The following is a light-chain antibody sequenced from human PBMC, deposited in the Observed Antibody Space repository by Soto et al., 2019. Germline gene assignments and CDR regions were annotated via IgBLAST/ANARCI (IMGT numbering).Light chain of an antibody. J-gene: IGKJ4*01. Sequence: EIVLTQSPGTLSFTPLERAALSCRAGQSVSGSFLAWYQQKPGQAPRLLIYAASSRATGIPDRFSGSGSGTAFTLTISRLEPEDFAVYYGQQYGSSPGALTFGGGTKVDIK. V-gene: IGKV3-20*01. CDR2: AAS. CDR3: QQYGSSPGALT. CDR1: QSVSGSF.